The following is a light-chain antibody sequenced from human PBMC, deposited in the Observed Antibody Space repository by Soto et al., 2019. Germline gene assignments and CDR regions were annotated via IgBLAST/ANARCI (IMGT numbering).Light chain of an antibody. CDR3: QQSYSTPLT. CDR1: QSISNY. Sequence: DIQMAQSPSSLSASIGDRVTITCRASQSISNYLNWYLQKPGEAPELLIYAASSLQGGVPSRFSGSGSGTDFTLTINSLQPEDSATYYCQQSYSTPLTFGGGTKVEIK. V-gene: IGKV1-39*01. J-gene: IGKJ4*01. CDR2: AAS.